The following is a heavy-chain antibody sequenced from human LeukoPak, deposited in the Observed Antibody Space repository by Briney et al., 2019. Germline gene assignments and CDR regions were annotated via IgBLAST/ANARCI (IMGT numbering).Heavy chain of an antibody. CDR1: GYTFTSYA. V-gene: IGHV1-3*03. J-gene: IGHJ5*02. Sequence: ASVKVFCKASGYTFTSYAMHWVRQAPGQRLEWMGWINAGNGNTKYSQEFQGRVTITRDTSASTAYMELSSLRSEDMAVYYCARARRSCTNGVCYGGYWFDPWGQGTLVTVSS. CDR2: INAGNGNT. D-gene: IGHD2-8*01. CDR3: ARARRSCTNGVCYGGYWFDP.